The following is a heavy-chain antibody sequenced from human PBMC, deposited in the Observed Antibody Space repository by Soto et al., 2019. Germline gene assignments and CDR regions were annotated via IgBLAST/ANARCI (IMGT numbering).Heavy chain of an antibody. V-gene: IGHV3-74*01. CDR3: ARAGYCSGGRCSPFDY. Sequence: EVQLVESGGGLVQPGGSLRLSCAASGFTFSSYWMHWVRQAPGKGLVWVSRINSDGSSTSYADSVKGRFTISRDNAKNTLYLQMNSLRAEDTAVYYCARAGYCSGGRCSPFDYWGQGTLVNVSS. CDR2: INSDGSST. CDR1: GFTFSSYW. J-gene: IGHJ4*02. D-gene: IGHD2-15*01.